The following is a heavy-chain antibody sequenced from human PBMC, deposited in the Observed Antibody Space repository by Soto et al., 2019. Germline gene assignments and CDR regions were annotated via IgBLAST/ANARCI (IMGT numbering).Heavy chain of an antibody. Sequence: SETLSLTCTVSGGSISSSSYYWGWIRQPPGKGLEWIGSIYYSGSTYYNPSLKSRVTISVDTSKNQFSLKLSSVTAADTAVYYCASELWFGEGNYGMDVWGQGTTVT. CDR2: IYYSGST. CDR3: ASELWFGEGNYGMDV. V-gene: IGHV4-39*01. CDR1: GGSISSSSYY. D-gene: IGHD3-10*01. J-gene: IGHJ6*02.